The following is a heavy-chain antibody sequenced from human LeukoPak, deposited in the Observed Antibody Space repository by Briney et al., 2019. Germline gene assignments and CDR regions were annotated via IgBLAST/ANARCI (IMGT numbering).Heavy chain of an antibody. D-gene: IGHD6-13*01. Sequence: GGSLRLSCAASGLTFCDYAMHWGRGAPGKGGEGGLGITWTINTIASAHPVKGRFPISRDNPKNSLYLHMNSLTTEDTALYYCARVRAGYFYAMDVWGQGTSVTVSS. V-gene: IGHV3-9*01. CDR3: ARVRAGYFYAMDV. CDR1: GLTFCDYA. CDR2: ITWTINTI. J-gene: IGHJ6*02.